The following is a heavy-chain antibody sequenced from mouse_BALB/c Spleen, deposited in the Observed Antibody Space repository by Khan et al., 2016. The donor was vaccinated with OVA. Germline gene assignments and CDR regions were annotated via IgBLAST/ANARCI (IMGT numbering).Heavy chain of an antibody. CDR3: ARTARIKY. CDR1: GYSITSGYG. V-gene: IGHV3-2*02. CDR2: ISYSGST. Sequence: EVQLQESGPGLVKPSQSLSLTCTVTGYSITSGYGWNWIRQFPGNKLEWMGYISYSGSTNYNTSLKSRISITRNTSKNQFFLQLNSVTTKDTATCYCARTARIKYWGQGTTLTVSS. D-gene: IGHD1-2*01. J-gene: IGHJ2*01.